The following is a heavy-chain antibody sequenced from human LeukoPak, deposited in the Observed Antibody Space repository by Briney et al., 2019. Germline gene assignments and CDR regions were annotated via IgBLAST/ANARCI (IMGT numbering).Heavy chain of an antibody. Sequence: SQTLSLTCTVSGGSISSGDYYWSWIHQPPGKGLEWIGYIYTSGSTNYNPSLKSRVTMSVDTSKNQFSLKLSSVTAADTAVYYCARTYYYGSGRDYYYGMDVWGQGTTVTVSS. CDR1: GGSISSGDYY. V-gene: IGHV4-30-4*01. CDR2: IYTSGST. CDR3: ARTYYYGSGRDYYYGMDV. J-gene: IGHJ6*02. D-gene: IGHD3-10*01.